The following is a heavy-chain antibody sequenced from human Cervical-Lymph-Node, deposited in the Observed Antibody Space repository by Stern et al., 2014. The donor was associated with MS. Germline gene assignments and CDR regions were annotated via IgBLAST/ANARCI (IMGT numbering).Heavy chain of an antibody. CDR1: GFTFSSYA. J-gene: IGHJ4*02. V-gene: IGHV3-23*04. Sequence: EVHLVESGGGLVQPGGSLRLSCAASGFTFSSYAMSWVRQAPGKGLEWVSAISGSGSSTYYADSVMARFTISRDNSKNTLYLQMHSLRAEDTAVYYCANNIVATQDFDYWGQGTLVTVSS. D-gene: IGHD5-12*01. CDR2: ISGSGSST. CDR3: ANNIVATQDFDY.